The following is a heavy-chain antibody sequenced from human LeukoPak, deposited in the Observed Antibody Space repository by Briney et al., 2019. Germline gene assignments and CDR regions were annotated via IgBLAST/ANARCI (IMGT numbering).Heavy chain of an antibody. Sequence: SETLSLTCTVSGGSISSSSYYWGWIRQPPGKGLEWIGYIYYSGSTNYNPSLKSRVTISVDTSKNQFSLKLSSVTAADTAVYYCARDSFEDSSAYYFDYWGQGTLVAVSS. CDR2: IYYSGST. D-gene: IGHD3-22*01. CDR3: ARDSFEDSSAYYFDY. V-gene: IGHV4-61*01. J-gene: IGHJ4*02. CDR1: GGSISSSSYY.